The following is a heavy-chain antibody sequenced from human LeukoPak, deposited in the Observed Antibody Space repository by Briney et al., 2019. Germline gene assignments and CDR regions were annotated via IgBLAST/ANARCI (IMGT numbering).Heavy chain of an antibody. Sequence: PGGSLRLSCAASGFTFSSYAMSWVRQAPGKGLEWVSAISGSGGSTYYADSVKGRFTISRDNSKNTLYLQMNSLRAEDTAVYYCAKELYCSSTSCYPPPYYYYGMDVWGQGTTVTVSS. V-gene: IGHV3-23*01. CDR2: ISGSGGST. CDR1: GFTFSSYA. D-gene: IGHD2-2*01. J-gene: IGHJ6*02. CDR3: AKELYCSSTSCYPPPYYYYGMDV.